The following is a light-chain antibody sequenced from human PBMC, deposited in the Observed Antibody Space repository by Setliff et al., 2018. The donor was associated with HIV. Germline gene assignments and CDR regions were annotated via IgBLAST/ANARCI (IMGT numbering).Light chain of an antibody. CDR3: CSNTGSNTYV. CDR2: QAS. J-gene: IGLJ1*01. CDR1: SGDVGRYNL. Sequence: QSVLTQPASVSGSPGQSITISCTGTSGDVGRYNLVSWYQQQPGKPPKLMIYQASKLPSVVSNRFSGSKSGNTASLTISGLHAEDEADYYCCSNTGSNTYVCGTGTKGTV. V-gene: IGLV2-23*01.